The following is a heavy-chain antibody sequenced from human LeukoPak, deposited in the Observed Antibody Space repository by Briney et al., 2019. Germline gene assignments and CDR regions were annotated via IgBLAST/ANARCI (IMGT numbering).Heavy chain of an antibody. CDR3: ARTRDYGGNSLDFDY. J-gene: IGHJ4*02. CDR1: GGSISSSPYY. CDR2: INHSGST. Sequence: SETLSLTCTVSGGSISSSPYYWGWIRQPPGKGLEWIGEINHSGSTNYNPSLKSRVTISVDTSKNQFSLKLSSVTAADTAVYYCARTRDYGGNSLDFDYWGQGTLVTVSS. D-gene: IGHD4-23*01. V-gene: IGHV4-39*07.